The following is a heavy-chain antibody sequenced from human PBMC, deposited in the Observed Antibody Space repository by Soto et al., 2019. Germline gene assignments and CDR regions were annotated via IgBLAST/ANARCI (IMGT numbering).Heavy chain of an antibody. V-gene: IGHV3-48*02. CDR1: GFTFSSYS. J-gene: IGHJ6*02. Sequence: EVQLVESGGGLVQPGGSLRLSCAASGFTFSSYSMNWVRQAPGKGLEWVSYISSSSSTIYYADSVKGRFTISRDNAKNSLYLQMNSLRDEDTAVYYCARDKNGAWGLHLHHHTYGMDVWGQGTTVTVSS. CDR2: ISSSSSTI. CDR3: ARDKNGAWGLHLHHHTYGMDV. D-gene: IGHD3-16*01.